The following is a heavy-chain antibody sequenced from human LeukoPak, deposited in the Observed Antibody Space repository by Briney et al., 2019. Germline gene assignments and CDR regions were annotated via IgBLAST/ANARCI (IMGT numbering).Heavy chain of an antibody. CDR1: GFTFSSYA. CDR2: ISYDGSNK. D-gene: IGHD1-26*01. J-gene: IGHJ4*02. Sequence: GGSLRLSCAASGFTFSSYAMHWVRQAPGKGLEWVAVISYDGSNKYYADSVKGRFTISRDNSKNTLYLQMNSLRAEDTAVYYCARVGKVGAFGYWGQGTLVTVSS. V-gene: IGHV3-30-3*01. CDR3: ARVGKVGAFGY.